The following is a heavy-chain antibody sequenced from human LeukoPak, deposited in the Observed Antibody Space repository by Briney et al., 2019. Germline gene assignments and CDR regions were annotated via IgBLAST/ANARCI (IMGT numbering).Heavy chain of an antibody. Sequence: GESMKFSCKGSVYSFTSYRIGWVRQMPGKGLEWMGIIYPGGADTSYSPSFQGHVTITADKSISTAYLQWSSLKASDTAMYYCARQSSGCFDYWGQGTLVTVSS. CDR2: IYPGGADT. J-gene: IGHJ4*02. CDR1: VYSFTSYR. D-gene: IGHD6-19*01. CDR3: ARQSSGCFDY. V-gene: IGHV5-51*01.